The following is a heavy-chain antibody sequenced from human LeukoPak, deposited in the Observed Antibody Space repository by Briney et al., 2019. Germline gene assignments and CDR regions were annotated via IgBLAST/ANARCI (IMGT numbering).Heavy chain of an antibody. D-gene: IGHD2-8*01. J-gene: IGHJ6*03. V-gene: IGHV4-61*02. CDR2: IYTSGST. CDR3: ARDHIVLGGASYYYYMDV. CDR1: GGSISSGSYY. Sequence: SETLSLTCTVSGGSISSGSYYWSWIRQPAGRGLEWIGRIYTSGSTNYNPSLKSRVTISVDTSKNQFSLKLSSVTAADTAVYYCARDHIVLGGASYYYYMDVWGKGTTVTVSS.